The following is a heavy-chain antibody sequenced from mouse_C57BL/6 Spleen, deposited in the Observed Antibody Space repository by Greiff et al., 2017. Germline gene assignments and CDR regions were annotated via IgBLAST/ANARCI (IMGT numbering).Heavy chain of an antibody. CDR2: IDPSDSYT. CDR1: GYTFTSYW. CDR3: ASSITSVVDAMDY. V-gene: IGHV1-69*01. J-gene: IGHJ4*01. Sequence: QVQLKQPGAELVMPGASVKLSCKASGYTFTSYWMHWVKQRPGQGLEWIGEIDPSDSYTNYNQKFKGKSTLTVDKSSSTAYMQLSSLTSEDSAVFYCASSITSVVDAMDYWGQGTSVTVSS. D-gene: IGHD1-1*01.